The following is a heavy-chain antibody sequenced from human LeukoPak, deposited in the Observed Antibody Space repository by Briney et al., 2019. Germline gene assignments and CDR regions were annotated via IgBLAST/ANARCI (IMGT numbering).Heavy chain of an antibody. V-gene: IGHV4-34*01. J-gene: IGHJ4*02. CDR2: MNHSGST. CDR1: GGSFSGYY. Sequence: SETLSLTCAVYGGSFSGYYWSWIRQPPGKGLEWIGEMNHSGSTNYNPSLKSRVTISVDTSKNQFSLKLSSVTAADTAVYYCARSSTYDFWSGYKYYFDYWGQGTLVSVSS. D-gene: IGHD3-3*01. CDR3: ARSSTYDFWSGYKYYFDY.